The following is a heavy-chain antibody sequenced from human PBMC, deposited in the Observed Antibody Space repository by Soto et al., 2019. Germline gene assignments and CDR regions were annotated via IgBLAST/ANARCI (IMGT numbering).Heavy chain of an antibody. CDR3: ARDLRRFEWDHYYYYGMDV. J-gene: IGHJ6*02. CDR1: GYTFACNY. CDR2: INPSGGST. V-gene: IGHV1-46*01. D-gene: IGHD1-26*01. Sequence: GASVEVSCKASGYTFACNYRHWVRQSPGQGLEWMGIINPSGGSTSYAQKFQGRVTMTRDTSTSTVYMELSSLRSEDTAVYYCARDLRRFEWDHYYYYGMDVWGQGTTVTVSS.